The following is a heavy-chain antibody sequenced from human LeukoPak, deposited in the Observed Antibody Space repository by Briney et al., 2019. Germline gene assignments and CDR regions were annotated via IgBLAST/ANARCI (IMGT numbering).Heavy chain of an antibody. CDR3: AGGPRWYCSGGSCYSWFDP. D-gene: IGHD2-15*01. Sequence: GGSLRLSCAASGFTFSSYWMHWVRQAPGKGLVWVSRINSDGSSTSYADSVKGRFTISRDNAKNTLYLQMNSLRAEDTAVYYCAGGPRWYCSGGSCYSWFDPWGQGTLVTVSS. V-gene: IGHV3-74*01. CDR1: GFTFSSYW. CDR2: INSDGSST. J-gene: IGHJ5*02.